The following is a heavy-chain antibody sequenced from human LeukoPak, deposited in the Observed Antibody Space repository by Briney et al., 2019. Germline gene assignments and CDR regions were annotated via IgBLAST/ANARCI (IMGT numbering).Heavy chain of an antibody. CDR2: INHSGST. D-gene: IGHD4-23*01. Sequence: SGTLSLTCAVYGGSFSGYYWSWIRQPPGKGLEWIGEINHSGSTNYNPSLKSRVTISVDTSKNQFSLKLSSVTAADTAVYYCASHGGNSVGWFDPWGQGTLVTVSS. V-gene: IGHV4-34*01. CDR1: GGSFSGYY. J-gene: IGHJ5*02. CDR3: ASHGGNSVGWFDP.